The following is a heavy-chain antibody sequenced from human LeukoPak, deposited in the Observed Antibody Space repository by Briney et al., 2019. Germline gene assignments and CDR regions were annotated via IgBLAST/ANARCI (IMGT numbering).Heavy chain of an antibody. CDR1: GFTFNTYV. D-gene: IGHD6-19*01. CDR2: MRTTGSTL. V-gene: IGHV3-48*03. CDR3: ARAGYSSGWYGFDY. Sequence: RGCPRLSSAACGFTFNTYVMNSVSQAPRTQLEGVSCMRTTGSTLYYADSVKGRFTISRDNAKISLYLQMNSLRAEDTAFYYCARAGYSSGWYGFDYWGQGTLVTVSS. J-gene: IGHJ4*02.